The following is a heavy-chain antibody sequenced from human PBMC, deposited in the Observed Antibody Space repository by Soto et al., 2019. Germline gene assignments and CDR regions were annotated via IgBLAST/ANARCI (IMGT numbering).Heavy chain of an antibody. CDR3: ARGCSSASCYYY. V-gene: IGHV3-21*01. D-gene: IGHD2-2*01. J-gene: IGHJ4*02. CDR2: VSFRGDI. CDR1: GFMVSSYS. Sequence: GGALRLCCTASGFMVSSYSMNWGRQAPGKGLEWVSSVSFRGDIYYADSLEGRFTISRDDAKNSLYLQMNSLRAEDTAVYYCARGCSSASCYYYWGQGTLVTVSS.